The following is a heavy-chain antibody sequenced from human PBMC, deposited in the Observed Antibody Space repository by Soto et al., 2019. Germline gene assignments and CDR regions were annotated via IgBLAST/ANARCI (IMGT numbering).Heavy chain of an antibody. CDR1: GGTFSSYA. D-gene: IGHD6-19*01. Sequence: QVQLVQSGAEVKKPGSSVKVSCKAYGGTFSSYAISWVRQAPGQGLEWMGGIIPIFGTANYAQKFQGRVTITADESTSTAYMELSSLRSEDTAVYYCARESAGRGYYYYYGMDVWGQGTTVTVSS. V-gene: IGHV1-69*01. J-gene: IGHJ6*02. CDR3: ARESAGRGYYYYYGMDV. CDR2: IIPIFGTA.